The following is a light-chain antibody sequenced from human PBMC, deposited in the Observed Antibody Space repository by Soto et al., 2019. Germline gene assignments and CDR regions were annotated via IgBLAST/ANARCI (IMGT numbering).Light chain of an antibody. Sequence: AIRMTQSPSSFSASTGDRVTITCRASQGISSYLAWYQQKPGKAPKLLIYAASTLQSGVPSRFSGSGSGTDFTLTISCLQPEDFATYYCQQLYSYPSTFGGGTKVDI. CDR2: AAS. J-gene: IGKJ4*01. CDR3: QQLYSYPST. CDR1: QGISSY. V-gene: IGKV1-8*01.